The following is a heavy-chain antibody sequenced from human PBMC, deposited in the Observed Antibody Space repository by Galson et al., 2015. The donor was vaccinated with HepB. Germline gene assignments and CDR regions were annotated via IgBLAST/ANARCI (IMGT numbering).Heavy chain of an antibody. CDR2: FDPEDGET. D-gene: IGHD6-6*01. CDR1: GYTLTELS. CDR3: ATERSSIAARQGAFDI. Sequence: SVKVSCKVSGYTLTELSMHWVRQAPGKGLEWMGGFDPEDGETIYAQKFQGRVTMTEDTSTDTAYMELSSLRSEDTAVYYCATERSSIAARQGAFDIWGQGTMVTVSS. V-gene: IGHV1-24*01. J-gene: IGHJ3*02.